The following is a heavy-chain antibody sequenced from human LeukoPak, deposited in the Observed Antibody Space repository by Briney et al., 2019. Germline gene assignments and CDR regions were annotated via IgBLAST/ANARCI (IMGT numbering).Heavy chain of an antibody. J-gene: IGHJ3*02. CDR1: GFTFSSYA. Sequence: GGSLRPSCAASGFTFSSYAMSWVRQAPGKGLEWVSGISWNSGSIGYADSVKGRFTISRDNAKNSLYLQMNSLRAEDTALYYCAKEKYDTYAFDIWGQGTMVTVSS. CDR2: ISWNSGSI. CDR3: AKEKYDTYAFDI. D-gene: IGHD3-22*01. V-gene: IGHV3-9*01.